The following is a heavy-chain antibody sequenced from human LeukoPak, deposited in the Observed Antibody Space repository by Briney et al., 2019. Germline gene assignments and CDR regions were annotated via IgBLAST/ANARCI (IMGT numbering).Heavy chain of an antibody. J-gene: IGHJ5*02. Sequence: PSETLSLTCTVPGGSISSSSYYWGWIRQPPGKGLEWIGSIYYSGSTYYNPSLKSRVTISVDTSKNQFSLKLSSVTAADTAVYYCAKQPAKYNWFDPWGQGTLVTVSS. V-gene: IGHV4-39*01. CDR3: AKQPAKYNWFDP. CDR1: GGSISSSSYY. D-gene: IGHD6-13*01. CDR2: IYYSGST.